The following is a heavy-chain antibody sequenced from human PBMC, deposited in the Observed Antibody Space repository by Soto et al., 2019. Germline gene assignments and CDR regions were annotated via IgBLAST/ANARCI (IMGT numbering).Heavy chain of an antibody. Sequence: GGSLRLSCVASGFSFSGSSMNWVRQAPGKGLERVSSISNSGGNIYYADSVRGRFTISRDNAKNSLYLQMDNLRVEDTAVYYCASSRSWYYFNWGQGTLVTVYS. J-gene: IGHJ4*02. CDR3: ASSRSWYYFN. V-gene: IGHV3-21*01. CDR1: GFSFSGSS. D-gene: IGHD6-13*01. CDR2: ISNSGGNI.